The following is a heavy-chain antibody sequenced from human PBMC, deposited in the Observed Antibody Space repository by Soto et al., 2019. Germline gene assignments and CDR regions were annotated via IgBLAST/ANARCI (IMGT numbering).Heavy chain of an antibody. CDR1: GYTFTSYD. J-gene: IGHJ6*02. CDR2: MNPNSGNT. D-gene: IGHD1-1*01. V-gene: IGHV1-8*01. CDR3: ARERTGTTSMDV. Sequence: QVQLVQSGAEVKKPGASVQVSCKASGYTFTSYDINWVRQATGQGLERMGWMNPNSGNTGYAQKFQGRVTMTRNTSISTAYMELSSRSSEDTAVYYCARERTGTTSMDVWGQGTTVTVSS.